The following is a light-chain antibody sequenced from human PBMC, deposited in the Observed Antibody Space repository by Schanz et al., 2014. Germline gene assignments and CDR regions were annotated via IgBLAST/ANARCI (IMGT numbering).Light chain of an antibody. CDR1: SSDVGRYNR. CDR3: AAWDDSLDAYV. Sequence: QSALTQPPSVSGSPGQSVTISCTGSSSDVGRYNRVSWFQQPPGTAPKLMIFQVNSRPSGVPDRFSGSKSGNTASLTISGLQAEDEADYYCAAWDDSLDAYVFGSGTKLTVL. J-gene: IGLJ1*01. V-gene: IGLV2-18*01. CDR2: QVN.